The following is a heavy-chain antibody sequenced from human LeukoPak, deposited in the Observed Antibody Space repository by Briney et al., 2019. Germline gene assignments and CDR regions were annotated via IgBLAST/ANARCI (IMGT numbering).Heavy chain of an antibody. Sequence: SETLSLTCNVSGASITSYYWTWLRQSLGKGLEWIGYMYHTESANYHPSLKSRVTMSIDTSKNQVSLKMRSVTAADTAVYYCASAPFVYGPNRFDYWGQGTLVTVSS. CDR1: GASITSYY. CDR3: ASAPFVYGPNRFDY. V-gene: IGHV4-59*08. J-gene: IGHJ4*02. CDR2: MYHTESA. D-gene: IGHD3-10*01.